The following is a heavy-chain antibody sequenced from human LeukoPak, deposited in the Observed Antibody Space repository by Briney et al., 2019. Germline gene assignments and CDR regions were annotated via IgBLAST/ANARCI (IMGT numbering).Heavy chain of an antibody. CDR2: ITGGAENT. D-gene: IGHD1-26*01. CDR3: AKVLSGSQDY. J-gene: IGHJ4*02. Sequence: GGSLRLSCAASGFTFSGHAMSWVRQAPGKGLKWLSTITGGAENTYYADSVKGRFTISRDNSKNTVYLQMNSLRVEDTAVYYCAKVLSGSQDYWGQGTLVTAFS. CDR1: GFTFSGHA. V-gene: IGHV3-23*01.